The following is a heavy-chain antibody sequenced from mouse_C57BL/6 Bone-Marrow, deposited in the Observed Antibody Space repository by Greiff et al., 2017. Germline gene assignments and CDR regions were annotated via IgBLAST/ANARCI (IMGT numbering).Heavy chain of an antibody. J-gene: IGHJ3*01. CDR3: ARTPYVGFAY. V-gene: IGHV2-2*01. Sequence: VKLQESGPGLVQPSQSLSITCTVSGFSLTSYGVHWVRQSPGKGLEWLGVIWSGGSTDYNAAFISRLSISKDNSKSQVFFKMNSLQADDTAIYYCARTPYVGFAYWGQGTLVTVSA. CDR2: IWSGGST. CDR1: GFSLTSYG.